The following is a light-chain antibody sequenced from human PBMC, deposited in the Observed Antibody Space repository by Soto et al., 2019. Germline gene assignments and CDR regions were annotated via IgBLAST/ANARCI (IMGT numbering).Light chain of an antibody. CDR1: QDISNY. CDR3: QKHDSVPLT. CDR2: AAS. V-gene: IGKV1-27*01. J-gene: IGKJ3*01. Sequence: DVQMTQSPSSLSASVGDRVTITCRASQDISNYLAWLQQKPGKVPKLLIYAASTLQPGVPSRFSGGGSGTDFTLTISSLQPEDVATYYCQKHDSVPLTFGPGTKVNIK.